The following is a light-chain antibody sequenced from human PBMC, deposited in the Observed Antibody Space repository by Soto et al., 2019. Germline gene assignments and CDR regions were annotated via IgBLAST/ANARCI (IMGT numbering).Light chain of an antibody. CDR1: QSVSNNY. CDR3: QQYGSSPRT. V-gene: IGKV3-20*01. J-gene: IGKJ1*01. Sequence: EIVLTQSPGTLSLSPGERATLSCRASQSVSNNYLAWYQQKPGQAPRLLIYGASSRATGIPDRFRGSGSGTDFTLTISRLEAEDFAVYYCQQYGSSPRTFGQGTKVEIK. CDR2: GAS.